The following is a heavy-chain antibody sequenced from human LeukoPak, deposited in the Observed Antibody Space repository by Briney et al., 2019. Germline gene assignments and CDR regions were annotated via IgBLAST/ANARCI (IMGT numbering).Heavy chain of an antibody. V-gene: IGHV4-4*07. CDR1: GGSISSYY. CDR2: IYTSGST. J-gene: IGHJ4*02. CDR3: ARDVSTITFGGVIVQSLFDY. Sequence: PSETLSLTCTVSGGSISSYYWSWIRQPAGKGLEWIGRIYTSGSTNYNPSLKSRVTISVDTSKNQFSLKLSSVTAADTAVYYCARDVSTITFGGVIVQSLFDYWGQGTLVTVSS. D-gene: IGHD3-16*02.